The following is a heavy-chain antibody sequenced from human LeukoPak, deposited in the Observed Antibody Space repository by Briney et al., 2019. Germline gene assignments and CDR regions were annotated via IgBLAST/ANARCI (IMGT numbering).Heavy chain of an antibody. CDR3: AGGDSSGYPGRY. V-gene: IGHV3-30*03. CDR2: ISYDGSNK. D-gene: IGHD3-22*01. Sequence: QPGGSLRLSCAASGFSFSNYDMHWVREAPGKGLEWVAVISYDGSNKYYADSVKGRFTISRDNSKNTVYLQMNSLRAEDTAVYYCAGGDSSGYPGRYWGQGTLVTVSS. CDR1: GFSFSNYD. J-gene: IGHJ4*02.